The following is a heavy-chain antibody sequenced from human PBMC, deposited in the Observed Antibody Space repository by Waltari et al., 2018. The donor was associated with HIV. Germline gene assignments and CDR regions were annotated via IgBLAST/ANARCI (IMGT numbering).Heavy chain of an antibody. CDR1: GGSIRSYS. CDR2: IYYSGST. Sequence: QVQLQESGPGLVKPSETLSLTCTVSGGSIRSYSWSWLRQPPGKGLEWIGYIYYSGSTNYNPSLKSRVTISVDTSKNQFSLKLSSVTAADTAVYYCARDDYGDYPAFDIWGQGTMVTVSS. CDR3: ARDDYGDYPAFDI. V-gene: IGHV4-59*01. J-gene: IGHJ3*02. D-gene: IGHD4-17*01.